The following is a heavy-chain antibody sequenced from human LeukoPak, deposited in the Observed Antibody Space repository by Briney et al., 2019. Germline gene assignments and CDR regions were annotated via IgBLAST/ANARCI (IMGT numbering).Heavy chain of an antibody. CDR1: GYSFTTYW. Sequence: GESLKISCKGSGYSFTTYWIGWVRQMPGEGLEWMAIIYPGDSDTTYSPSFQGQVTISADKSISTAYLQWSSLKASDTAIYYCGRVGGAEYSSSQPFDYWGQGTLVTFSS. V-gene: IGHV5-51*01. J-gene: IGHJ4*02. D-gene: IGHD6-13*01. CDR2: IYPGDSDT. CDR3: GRVGGAEYSSSQPFDY.